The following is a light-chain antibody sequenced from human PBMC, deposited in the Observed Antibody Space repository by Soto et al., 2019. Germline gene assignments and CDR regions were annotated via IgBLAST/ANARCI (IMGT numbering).Light chain of an antibody. CDR1: SSDFGGYNY. Sequence: QSALTQPRSVSGSAGLSVTISCTGASSDFGGYNYVSWYQQHPGKAPKLMIYDVNKRPSGVPDRFSGSKSGNTASLTISGLQAEDEADYYCCSYAVTDVLFGGGTKLTV. CDR3: CSYAVTDVL. CDR2: DVN. J-gene: IGLJ2*01. V-gene: IGLV2-11*01.